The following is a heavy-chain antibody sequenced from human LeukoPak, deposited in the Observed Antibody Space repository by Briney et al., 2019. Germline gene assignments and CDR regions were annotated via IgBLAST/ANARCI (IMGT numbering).Heavy chain of an antibody. CDR3: ARDLGYRTNGVCDLYYYYGMDV. CDR1: GYTFTGYY. V-gene: IGHV1-2*02. Sequence: ASVKVSCKASGYTFTGYYMHWVRQAPGQGLEWMGWINPNSGGTNYAQKFQGRVTMTRDTSISTAYMELSRLRSDDTAVYYCARDLGYRTNGVCDLYYYYGMDVWGQGTTVTVSS. J-gene: IGHJ6*02. D-gene: IGHD2-8*01. CDR2: INPNSGGT.